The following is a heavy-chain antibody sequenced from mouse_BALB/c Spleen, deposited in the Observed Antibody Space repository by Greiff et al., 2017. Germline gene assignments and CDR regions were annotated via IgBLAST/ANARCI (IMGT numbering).Heavy chain of an antibody. J-gene: IGHJ4*01. Sequence: VKLVESGPGLVAPSQSLSITCTVSGFSLTGYGVNWVRQPPGKGLEWLGMIWGDGSTDYNSALKSRLSISKDNSKSQVFLKMNSLQTDDTARYYCARGYYYRYDAMDYWGQGTSVTVSS. CDR2: IWGDGST. CDR3: ARGYYYRYDAMDY. D-gene: IGHD2-14*01. CDR1: GFSLTGYG. V-gene: IGHV2-6-7*01.